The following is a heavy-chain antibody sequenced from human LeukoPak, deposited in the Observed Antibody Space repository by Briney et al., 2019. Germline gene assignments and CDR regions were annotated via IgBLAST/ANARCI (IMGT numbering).Heavy chain of an antibody. V-gene: IGHV4-34*01. D-gene: IGHD1-20*01. CDR1: GGSFSGYY. CDR3: ARHYNWNVYFDY. CDR2: INHSGST. Sequence: SETLSLTCAVYGGSFSGYYWSWIRQPPGKGLEWIGEINHSGSTNYNPSLKSRVTISVDTSKNQFSLKLSSVTAADTAVYYCARHYNWNVYFDYWGQGTLVTVSS. J-gene: IGHJ4*02.